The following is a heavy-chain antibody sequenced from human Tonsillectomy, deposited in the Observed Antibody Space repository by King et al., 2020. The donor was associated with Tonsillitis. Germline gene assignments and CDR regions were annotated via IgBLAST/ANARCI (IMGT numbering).Heavy chain of an antibody. J-gene: IGHJ4*02. CDR2: ISYDGSNK. D-gene: IGHD6-13*01. V-gene: IGHV3-30*04. CDR3: ARDDRSSMDY. Sequence: VQLVESGGGVVQPGRSLRLSCAASGFTFSSYTMHWVRQAPGKGLEWVAVISYDGSNKYYTDSVKGRFTISRDNSKNTLYLQMNSLRREDMAVFYCARDDRSSMDYGGQGTLVTVSS. CDR1: GFTFSSYT.